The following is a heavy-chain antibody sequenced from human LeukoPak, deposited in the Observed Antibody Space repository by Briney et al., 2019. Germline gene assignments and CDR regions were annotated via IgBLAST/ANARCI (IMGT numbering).Heavy chain of an antibody. Sequence: GGPLRLSCAASGFTFKNHALIWARQTPGKGLECVPAVSGDGVSPYYADSVRGRFTISRDNSKNTLYLQMNSLRAEDTAVYYCARDPVGGSGSYYSYFDYWGQGTLVTVSS. V-gene: IGHV3-23*01. CDR2: VSGDGVSP. CDR3: ARDPVGGSGSYYSYFDY. CDR1: GFTFKNHA. J-gene: IGHJ4*02. D-gene: IGHD3-10*01.